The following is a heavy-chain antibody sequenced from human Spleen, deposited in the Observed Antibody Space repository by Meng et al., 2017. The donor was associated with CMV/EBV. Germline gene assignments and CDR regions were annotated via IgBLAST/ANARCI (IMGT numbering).Heavy chain of an antibody. CDR2: INSKTDGGAT. V-gene: IGHV3-15*01. CDR3: TTEAYYSGSGRYPPVQLYYFDY. D-gene: IGHD3-10*01. Sequence: MSGVRQAPGKGLEWVGRINSKTDGGATDYVAPVKGRFIISRDDSKNTLYLQMNSLKTEDTAVYYCTTEAYYSGSGRYPPVQLYYFDYWGQGTLVIVSS. J-gene: IGHJ4*02.